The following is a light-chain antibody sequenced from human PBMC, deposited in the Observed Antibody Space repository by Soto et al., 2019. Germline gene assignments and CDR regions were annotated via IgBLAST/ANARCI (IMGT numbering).Light chain of an antibody. CDR1: QSISSY. J-gene: IGKJ4*01. CDR3: QQSYSIPLT. CDR2: AAS. V-gene: IGKV1-39*01. Sequence: DIQMTQSPSPLSASVGDRVTITCRASQSISSYLNWYQQKPGKAPKLLIYAASSLQSGVPSRFSGSGSGTDFTLTISSLQPEDFATYYCQQSYSIPLTFGGGTKVEIK.